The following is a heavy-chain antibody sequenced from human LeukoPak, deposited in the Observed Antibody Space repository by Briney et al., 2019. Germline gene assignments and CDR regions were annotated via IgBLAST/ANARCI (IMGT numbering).Heavy chain of an antibody. CDR2: IYSGGST. J-gene: IGHJ4*02. Sequence: PGGSLRLACAASGFTVSSNYMSWVRQAPGKGLEWVSVIYSGGSTYYADSVKGRFTISRDNSKNTLYLQMNSLRAEDTAVYYCAREPSHVIPLPFDYWGQGTLVTVSS. V-gene: IGHV3-53*05. CDR3: AREPSHVIPLPFDY. CDR1: GFTVSSNY. D-gene: IGHD2-21*01.